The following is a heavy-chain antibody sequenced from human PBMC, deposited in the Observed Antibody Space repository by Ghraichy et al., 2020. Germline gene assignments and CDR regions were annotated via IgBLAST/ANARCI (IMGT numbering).Heavy chain of an antibody. J-gene: IGHJ4*02. CDR1: GFTFSSYS. CDR2: ISSSSTI. D-gene: IGHD3-16*02. V-gene: IGHV3-48*02. Sequence: GGSLRLSCAASGFTFSSYSMNWVRQAPGKGLEWVSYISSSSTIYYADSVKGRFTISRDNAKNSLYLQMNSLRDEDTAVYYCARDYDYVWGSYRSTPRSDYWGQGTLVTVSS. CDR3: ARDYDYVWGSYRSTPRSDY.